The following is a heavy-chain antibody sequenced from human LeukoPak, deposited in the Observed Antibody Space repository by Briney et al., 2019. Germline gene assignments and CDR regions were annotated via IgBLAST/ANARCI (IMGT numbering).Heavy chain of an antibody. CDR2: INHSGST. CDR3: ARVQRGLKRFAY. D-gene: IGHD6-25*01. J-gene: IGHJ4*02. Sequence: PSETLSLTCTVSGGSISGYYWSWIRQPPGKGLEWIGEINHSGSTNYNPSLKSRVTISVDTSKNQFSLKLSSVTAADTAVYYFARVQRGLKRFAYWGQGTLVTVSS. V-gene: IGHV4-34*01. CDR1: GGSISGYY.